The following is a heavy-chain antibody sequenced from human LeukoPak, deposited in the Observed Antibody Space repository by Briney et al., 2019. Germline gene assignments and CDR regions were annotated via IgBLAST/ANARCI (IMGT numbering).Heavy chain of an antibody. V-gene: IGHV3-11*01. D-gene: IGHD2-15*01. J-gene: IGHJ5*02. CDR1: GFTFSDYY. CDR3: ARDLGRYCSGGSCYSDPWFDP. CDR2: ISSSGSTI. Sequence: GESLRLSCAASGFTFSDYYMSWIRQAPGKGLEWVSYISSSGSTIYYADSVKGRFTISRDNAKNSLYLQMNSLRAEDTAVYYCARDLGRYCSGGSCYSDPWFDPWGQGTLVTVSS.